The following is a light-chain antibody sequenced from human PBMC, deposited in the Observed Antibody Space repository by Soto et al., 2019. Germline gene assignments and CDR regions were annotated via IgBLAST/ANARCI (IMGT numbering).Light chain of an antibody. CDR1: QSVSSN. CDR3: QQYNNWSIT. J-gene: IGKJ5*01. CDR2: GAS. Sequence: EIVLTHSPGTLSLSPGGRATLSCRASQSVSSNLAWYQQKPGQAPRLLIYGASTRATGIPARFSGSGSGTEFTLTISSLQSEDFAVYYCQQYNNWSITFGQGTRLEIK. V-gene: IGKV3-15*01.